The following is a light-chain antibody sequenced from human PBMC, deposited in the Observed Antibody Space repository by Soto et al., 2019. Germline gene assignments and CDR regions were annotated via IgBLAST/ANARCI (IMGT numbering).Light chain of an antibody. V-gene: IGLV1-40*01. Sequence: QSVLTQPPSVSGAPGQRVTISCTGSSSNIGDGYDVHWYQQLPGTAPKHLIYGNSNRPSGVPDRFSGSKSGTSATLALTGLQAEDEADYYCQSYDSSLSGWVFGGGTKLTV. CDR1: SSNIGDGYD. CDR2: GNS. J-gene: IGLJ3*02. CDR3: QSYDSSLSGWV.